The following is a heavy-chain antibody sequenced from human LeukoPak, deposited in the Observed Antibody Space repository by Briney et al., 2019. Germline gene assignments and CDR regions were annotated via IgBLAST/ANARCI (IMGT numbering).Heavy chain of an antibody. V-gene: IGHV1-69*05. Sequence: SVKVSCKASGGTFSSYAISWVRQAPGQGLEWMGGIIPIFGTANYAQKFQGRVTITTDESTSTAYMELSSLRSEDTAAYYCARDHDILTGYLDYWGQGTLVTASS. D-gene: IGHD3-9*01. CDR1: GGTFSSYA. CDR2: IIPIFGTA. CDR3: ARDHDILTGYLDY. J-gene: IGHJ4*02.